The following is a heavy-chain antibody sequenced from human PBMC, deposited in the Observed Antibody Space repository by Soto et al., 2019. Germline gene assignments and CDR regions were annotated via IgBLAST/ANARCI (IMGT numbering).Heavy chain of an antibody. D-gene: IGHD6-19*01. CDR1: GFSFRTYG. CDR2: VSNDGSNK. V-gene: IGHV3-30*18. J-gene: IGHJ4*02. CDR3: ANVLVSFTSGWSRPNFDY. Sequence: QVQVVESGGGVVQPGKSLRLSCAASGFSFRTYGMHWVRQAPGKGLEWVAVVSNDGSNKNYADSVKGRFTISRDNSKNTLYLQMKSLRPEDTAVYYCANVLVSFTSGWSRPNFDYWGQGPLVIVSS.